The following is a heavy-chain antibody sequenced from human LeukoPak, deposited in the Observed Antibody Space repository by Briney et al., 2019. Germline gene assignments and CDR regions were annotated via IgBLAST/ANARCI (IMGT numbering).Heavy chain of an antibody. CDR3: VRDTALTNTAMDY. Sequence: GGSLRLSCAASGFTFSDYYMSWIRQAPGQGLEWVSYISSSSTSTKYADSVKGRFTISRDNAQNSLYLQMNSLRVEDTAVYYCVRDTALTNTAMDYWGQGTLVTVSS. CDR1: GFTFSDYY. CDR2: ISSSSTST. J-gene: IGHJ4*02. V-gene: IGHV3-11*05. D-gene: IGHD2-8*01.